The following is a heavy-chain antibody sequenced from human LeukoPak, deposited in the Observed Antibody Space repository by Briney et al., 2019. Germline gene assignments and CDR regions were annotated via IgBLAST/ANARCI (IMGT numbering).Heavy chain of an antibody. CDR3: ARAERYCSSTSCYYYYYGMDV. J-gene: IGHJ6*02. CDR2: ISSSSSTI. CDR1: GFTFSSYS. D-gene: IGHD2-2*01. V-gene: IGHV3-48*04. Sequence: GGSLRLSCAASGFTFSSYSMNWVRQAPGKGLEWVSYISSSSSTIYYADSVKGRFTISRDNAKNSLYLQMNSLRAEDTAVYYCARAERYCSSTSCYYYYYGMDVWGQGTTVTVSS.